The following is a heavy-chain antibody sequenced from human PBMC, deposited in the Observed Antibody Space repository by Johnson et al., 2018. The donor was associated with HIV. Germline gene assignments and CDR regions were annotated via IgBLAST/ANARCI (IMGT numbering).Heavy chain of an antibody. Sequence: EVQLLESGGGVVQPGGSLRLSCAASGFTFSSYWMSCVRQAPGKGLEWVANIKQDGREKYYVDSVKGRFTISRDNAKNSLFLQMNNLRVEDTAVFYCARGRGALDIWGQGTVVTVSS. J-gene: IGHJ3*02. V-gene: IGHV3-7*03. CDR2: IKQDGREK. CDR1: GFTFSSYW. CDR3: ARGRGALDI. D-gene: IGHD3-16*01.